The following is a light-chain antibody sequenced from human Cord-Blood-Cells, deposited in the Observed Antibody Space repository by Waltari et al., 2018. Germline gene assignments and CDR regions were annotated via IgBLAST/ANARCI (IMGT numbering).Light chain of an antibody. CDR1: SSDVGGYHY. J-gene: IGLJ3*02. Sequence: QSALTQPASVSGSPGQSITIPCTGTSSDVGGYHYVSWYQQHPGKAPKLMIYDVSKRPSGVSNRFSGSKSGNTASLTISGLQAEDEADYYCSSYTSSSNWVFGGGTKLTVL. CDR2: DVS. CDR3: SSYTSSSNWV. V-gene: IGLV2-14*01.